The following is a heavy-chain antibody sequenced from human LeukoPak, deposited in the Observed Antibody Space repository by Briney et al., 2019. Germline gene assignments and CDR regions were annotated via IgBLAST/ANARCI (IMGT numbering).Heavy chain of an antibody. J-gene: IGHJ6*02. CDR3: AREALSWQLVPYYYYGMDV. CDR2: ISAYNGNT. D-gene: IGHD6-13*01. CDR1: GYTFTSYG. V-gene: IGHV1-18*01. Sequence: ASVKVSCKASGYTFTSYGISWVRQAPGQGLEWMGWISAYNGNTNYAQKLQGRVTMTTDTSTSTACMELRSLRSDDTAVYYCAREALSWQLVPYYYYGMDVWGQGITVTVSS.